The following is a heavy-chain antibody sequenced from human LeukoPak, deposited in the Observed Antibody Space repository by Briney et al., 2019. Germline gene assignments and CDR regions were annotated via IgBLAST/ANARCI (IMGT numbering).Heavy chain of an antibody. J-gene: IGHJ4*02. CDR2: ISSSSYI. CDR1: RFTFNNAW. CDR3: ASSPWDYGSGSYYPDY. Sequence: GGSLRLSCAASRFTFNNAWMNWVRQAPGKGLEWVSSISSSSYIYYADSVKGRFTISRDNAMNSLYLQMNSLRSEDTAVYYCASSPWDYGSGSYYPDYWGQGTLVTVSS. D-gene: IGHD3-10*01. V-gene: IGHV3-69-1*01.